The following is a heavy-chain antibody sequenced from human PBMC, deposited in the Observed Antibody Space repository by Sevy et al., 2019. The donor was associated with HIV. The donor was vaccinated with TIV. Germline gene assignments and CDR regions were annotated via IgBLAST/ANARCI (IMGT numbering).Heavy chain of an antibody. J-gene: IGHJ4*02. Sequence: GGSLRLSCAASGFTFSSYGMHWVRQAPGKGLEWVAFIRYDGSNKYYADSVKGRFTISRDNSKNTLYLQMNSLRAEDTAVYYCAKDGWRELRWYYFDYWGQGTLVTVSS. CDR2: IRYDGSNK. V-gene: IGHV3-30*02. CDR3: AKDGWRELRWYYFDY. CDR1: GFTFSSYG. D-gene: IGHD1-26*01.